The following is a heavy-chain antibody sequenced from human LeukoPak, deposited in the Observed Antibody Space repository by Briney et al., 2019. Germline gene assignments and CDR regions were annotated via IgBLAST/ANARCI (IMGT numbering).Heavy chain of an antibody. V-gene: IGHV3-23*01. J-gene: IGHJ5*02. CDR3: AKRAKARSSGPPWFDP. Sequence: GGSLRLSCAASGFTFSSYAMSWVRQAPGKGLEWVSAISGSGGSTYYADSVKGRFTISRDNSKNTLYLQMNSLRAEDTAVYYCAKRAKARSSGPPWFDPWGQGTLVTVSS. CDR2: ISGSGGST. CDR1: GFTFSSYA. D-gene: IGHD6-6*01.